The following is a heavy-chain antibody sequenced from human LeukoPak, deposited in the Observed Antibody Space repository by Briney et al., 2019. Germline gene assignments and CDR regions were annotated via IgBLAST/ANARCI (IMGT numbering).Heavy chain of an antibody. CDR3: AREAGTGTTGNYYYYMDV. CDR2: VYPSGNT. CDR1: GGSLSSYY. Sequence: PSETLSLTCTVSGGSLSSYYWSWIRQPAGEGLEWIGRVYPSGNTNYNPSLESRVTISVDKSKNQFSLKLNSVTAADTAVYYCAREAGTGTTGNYYYYMDVWGKGTTVTVSS. J-gene: IGHJ6*03. V-gene: IGHV4-4*07. D-gene: IGHD1-7*01.